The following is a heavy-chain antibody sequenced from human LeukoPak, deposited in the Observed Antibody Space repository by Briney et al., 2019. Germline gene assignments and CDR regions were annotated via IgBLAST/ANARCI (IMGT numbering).Heavy chain of an antibody. D-gene: IGHD3-22*01. CDR3: AREEGIDGSGYYYVLGY. CDR2: ISFDGGNK. J-gene: IGHJ4*02. Sequence: GRSLRLSCAASGFTLRGYGMHWVRQAPGKGLEWVAVISFDGGNKYYADSVKGRFTISRDNAKNSLYLQMNSLRAEDTAVYYCAREEGIDGSGYYYVLGYWGQGALVTVSS. CDR1: GFTLRGYG. V-gene: IGHV3-30*03.